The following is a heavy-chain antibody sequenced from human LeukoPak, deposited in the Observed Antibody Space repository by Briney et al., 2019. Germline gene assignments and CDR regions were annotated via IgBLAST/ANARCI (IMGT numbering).Heavy chain of an antibody. J-gene: IGHJ3*02. CDR1: GFSLSTSGVG. Sequence: SGPTLVKPTQTLTLTCTFSGFSLSTSGVGVGWIRQPPGKALEWLALIYWDDDKRYSPSLKSRLTITKDTSKSQVVLTMTNMDPVDTATYYCAHRRGYYDFWSGYPRNDAFDIWGQGTMVTVSS. V-gene: IGHV2-5*02. D-gene: IGHD3-3*01. CDR3: AHRRGYYDFWSGYPRNDAFDI. CDR2: IYWDDDK.